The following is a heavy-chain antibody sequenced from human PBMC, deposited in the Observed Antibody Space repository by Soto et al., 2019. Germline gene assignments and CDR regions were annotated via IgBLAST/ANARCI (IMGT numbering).Heavy chain of an antibody. J-gene: IGHJ6*02. CDR3: GIVHKLDAPTPLDG. V-gene: IGHV1-18*01. D-gene: IGHD6-6*01. CDR2: ISPYSGNT. Sequence: QVQLVQSGAEVRKPGSSVKVSCKASGYIFVNYGIPWVRQAPGQGLAWMGWISPYSGNTHYASKVQCRLTMTTDTSTGTTYMSLGSVYSQGTAVYYSGIVHKLDAPTPLDGWCQGITDTVCS. CDR1: GYIFVNYG.